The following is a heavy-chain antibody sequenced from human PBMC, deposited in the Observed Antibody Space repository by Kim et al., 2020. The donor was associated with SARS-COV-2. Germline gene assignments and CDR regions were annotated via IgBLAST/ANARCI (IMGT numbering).Heavy chain of an antibody. CDR3: LLGRSCYWDY. J-gene: IGHJ4*02. V-gene: IGHV3-23*01. D-gene: IGHD2-2*01. CDR2: GTT. Sequence: GTTYYTKSVKGRFPISRDRSTTTMYLQMSALGAEDPAVYYCLLGRSCYWDYWGQGTLITVSS.